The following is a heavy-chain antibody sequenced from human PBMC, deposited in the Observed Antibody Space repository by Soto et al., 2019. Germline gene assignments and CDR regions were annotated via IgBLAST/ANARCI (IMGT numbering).Heavy chain of an antibody. CDR2: IYHSGST. D-gene: IGHD4-4*01. CDR3: ARTLGPQATGYVDSDYRWTIDQ. J-gene: IGHJ4*02. Sequence: SETLSLTCAVSGDSISSDKWWSWVRQPPGKGLEWIGEIYHSGSTKYNPSLLSRVTISADTSKNQFFLRLTSVTAADTGVYFCARTLGPQATGYVDSDYRWTIDQWGQGTLVTVSS. CDR1: GDSISSDKW. V-gene: IGHV4-4*02.